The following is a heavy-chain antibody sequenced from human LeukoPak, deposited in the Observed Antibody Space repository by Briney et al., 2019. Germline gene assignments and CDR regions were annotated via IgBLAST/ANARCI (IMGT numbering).Heavy chain of an antibody. CDR2: INHSGST. J-gene: IGHJ3*01. D-gene: IGHD1-26*01. CDR1: GGSFSGYY. CDR3: ARDPYSGSYWD. V-gene: IGHV4-34*01. Sequence: PSETLSLTCAVYGGSFSGYYWSWIRQPPGKGLEWIGEINHSGSTNYNPSLKSRVTISVDTSKNRFSLKLSSVTAADTAVYYCARDPYSGSYWDWGQGTMVTVSS.